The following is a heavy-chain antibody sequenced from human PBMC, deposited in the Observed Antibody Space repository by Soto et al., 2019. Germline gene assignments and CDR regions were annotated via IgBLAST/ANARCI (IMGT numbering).Heavy chain of an antibody. V-gene: IGHV3-74*01. CDR3: ARDNYYYDSSCGVDV. CDR1: GFTFSRHW. J-gene: IGHJ6*02. D-gene: IGHD3-22*01. Sequence: GESLKISCAVSGFTFSRHWMHWVRQVPGKGLVWVSRINPEETTINYADSVKGRFTISRDNAKNTLYLQMNSLRAEDTAVYYCARDNYYYDSSCGVDVWGQGTTVTVSS. CDR2: INPEETTI.